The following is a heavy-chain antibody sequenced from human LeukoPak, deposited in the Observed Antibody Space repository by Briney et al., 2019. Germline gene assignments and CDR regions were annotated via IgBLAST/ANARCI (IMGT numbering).Heavy chain of an antibody. J-gene: IGHJ4*02. CDR3: AREFRYRWPTVTYYFDY. CDR1: GFTFSSYW. Sequence: QPGGSLRLSCAASGFTFSSYWMSWVRQAPGKGLEWVANIKQDGSEKYYVDSVKGRFTISRDNAKNSLYLQMNSLRAEDTAVYYCAREFRYRWPTVTYYFDYWGQGTLVTVSS. V-gene: IGHV3-7*03. CDR2: IKQDGSEK. D-gene: IGHD4-17*01.